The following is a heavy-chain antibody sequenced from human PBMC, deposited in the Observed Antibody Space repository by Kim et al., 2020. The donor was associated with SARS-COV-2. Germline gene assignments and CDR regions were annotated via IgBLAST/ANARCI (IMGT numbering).Heavy chain of an antibody. V-gene: IGHV3-11*03. CDR3: VTLSSSEVLVESLGCFDY. D-gene: IGHD2-15*01. CDR2: ISSSSSYT. Sequence: GGSLRLSCAASGFTFSDYYMSWIRQAPGKGLEWVAYISSSSSYTNYADSVKGRFTISRDNAKNSLYLQMNSLRAEDTAVYYCVTLSSSEVLVESLGCFDYWGEGALVTVSS. J-gene: IGHJ4*02. CDR1: GFTFSDYY.